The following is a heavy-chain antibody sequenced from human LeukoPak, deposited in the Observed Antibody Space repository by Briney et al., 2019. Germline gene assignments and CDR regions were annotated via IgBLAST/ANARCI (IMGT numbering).Heavy chain of an antibody. V-gene: IGHV1-18*01. Sequence: ASVKVSCKASGYTFTSYGISWVRQAPGQGLEWMGWISAYNGNTNYAQKLQGRVTMTRDMSTSTVYMELSSLRSEDTAVYYCARDRRYFDYWGQGTLVTVSS. CDR2: ISAYNGNT. CDR3: ARDRRYFDY. J-gene: IGHJ4*02. CDR1: GYTFTSYG.